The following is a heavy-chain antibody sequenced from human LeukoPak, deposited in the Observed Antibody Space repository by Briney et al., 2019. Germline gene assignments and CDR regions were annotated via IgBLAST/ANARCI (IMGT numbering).Heavy chain of an antibody. D-gene: IGHD1-1*01. V-gene: IGHV3-49*03. J-gene: IGHJ4*02. CDR2: IRSKAYGETA. CDR1: GFTFGDYA. CDR3: TRDRGAYNLYDY. Sequence: GGSLRLSCTASGFTFGDYAMSWIRQAPGKGLEWAGFIRSKAYGETADYAASVKGRFTISRDDSKAIAYLQMNSLKTEDTAVYHCTRDRGAYNLYDYWGQGTLVTVSS.